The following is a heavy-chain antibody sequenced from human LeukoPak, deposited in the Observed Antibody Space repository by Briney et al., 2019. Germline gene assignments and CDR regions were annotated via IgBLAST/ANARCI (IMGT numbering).Heavy chain of an antibody. CDR2: ITHAGRI. CDR3: APIIGGYSHFAY. CDR1: GGPFSTYY. J-gene: IGHJ4*03. Sequence: SETLSLTCAVYGGPFSTYYWSWIRQPPGKGLEWIGEITHAGRINYNPSLKSRVTISIDTSKNQFSLTLTSVTAADTAVYFCAPIIGGYSHFAYWGQGTLVTVSS. V-gene: IGHV4-34*01. D-gene: IGHD5-12*01.